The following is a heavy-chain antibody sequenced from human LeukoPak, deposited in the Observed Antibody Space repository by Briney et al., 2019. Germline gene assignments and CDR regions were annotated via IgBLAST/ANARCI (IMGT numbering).Heavy chain of an antibody. V-gene: IGHV3-23*01. Sequence: GGSLRLSCAASGFTVSSNYMHWVRQAPGKGLEWVTGISGSGGSTYYADSVKGRFTISRDNSKNTLYLQMNSLRAEDTAVYYCAKEAIVVVPAAGDYWGQGTLVTVSS. D-gene: IGHD2-2*01. CDR3: AKEAIVVVPAAGDY. CDR1: GFTVSSNY. CDR2: ISGSGGST. J-gene: IGHJ4*02.